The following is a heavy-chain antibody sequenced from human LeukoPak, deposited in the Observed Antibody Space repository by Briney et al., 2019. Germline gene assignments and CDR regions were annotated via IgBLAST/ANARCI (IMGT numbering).Heavy chain of an antibody. CDR1: GFTFSSYT. V-gene: IGHV3-23*01. CDR2: IGASGGTT. J-gene: IGHJ3*02. CDR3: AKLSRSANAFDI. Sequence: PGRSLRLSCAASGFTFSSYTMSWVRQAPGKGLEWVSAIGASGGTTYYADSVKGRFTISRDNSKNTLYLQMNSLRAEDTAVYYCAKLSRSANAFDIWGQGTMVTVSS.